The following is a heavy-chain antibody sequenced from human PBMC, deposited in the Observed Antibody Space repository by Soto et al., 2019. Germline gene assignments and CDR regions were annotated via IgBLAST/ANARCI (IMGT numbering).Heavy chain of an antibody. CDR1: GFDFSSFS. CDR3: VKRLLTGAGLGTCSAFDY. CDR2: ISPRGDGT. D-gene: IGHD2-15*01. V-gene: IGHV3-64*05. Sequence: PGGSLRLSCSASGFDFSSFSMQWVRQAPGKGLEFVSAISPRGDGTYYTDSVMGRFTISRDNSRNTVYFQMTSLRTEDTAVYFCVKRLLTGAGLGTCSAFDYWGPGTLVTVSS. J-gene: IGHJ4*02.